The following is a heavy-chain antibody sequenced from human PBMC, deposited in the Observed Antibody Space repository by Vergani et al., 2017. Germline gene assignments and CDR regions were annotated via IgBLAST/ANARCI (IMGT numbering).Heavy chain of an antibody. D-gene: IGHD3-10*01. J-gene: IGHJ4*02. CDR2: VHRIVNT. Sequence: QVDLQESGPGLVKSSETLSLNCAVSGYSVGSGYYWGWIRQPPGRGLEWIGCVHRIVNTYYTSSLRSRATISRDPSKKQFSLRLTSVTAADTAVYYCASQNPYGSAHVDFWGRGVLVTVSA. CDR1: GYSVGSGYY. V-gene: IGHV4-38-2*01. CDR3: ASQNPYGSAHVDF.